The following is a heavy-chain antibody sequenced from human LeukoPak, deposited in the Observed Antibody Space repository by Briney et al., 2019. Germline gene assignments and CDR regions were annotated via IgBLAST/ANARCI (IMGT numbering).Heavy chain of an antibody. V-gene: IGHV3-23*01. CDR1: GFTFSSYA. Sequence: GGSLRLSCAASGFTFSSYAMSWVRQAPGRGLEWVSAISGSGGSTYYADSVKGRFTISRDNSKNTLYLQMNSLRAEDTAVYYCAKDRRVDDILTGYFDYWGQGTLVTVSS. J-gene: IGHJ4*02. CDR2: ISGSGGST. CDR3: AKDRRVDDILTGYFDY. D-gene: IGHD3-9*01.